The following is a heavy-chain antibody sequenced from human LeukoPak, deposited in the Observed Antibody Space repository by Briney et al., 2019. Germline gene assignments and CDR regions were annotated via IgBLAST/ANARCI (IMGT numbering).Heavy chain of an antibody. Sequence: PGGSLRLSCAASGFTFSSYSMTWVRQAPGKGLEWVSSISSSSSYIYYADSVKGRFTISRDNAKNSLYLQMNSLRAEDTAVYYCAREMTTVTSFLDPWGQGTLVTVSS. CDR2: ISSSSSYI. D-gene: IGHD4-4*01. CDR1: GFTFSSYS. V-gene: IGHV3-21*01. CDR3: AREMTTVTSFLDP. J-gene: IGHJ5*02.